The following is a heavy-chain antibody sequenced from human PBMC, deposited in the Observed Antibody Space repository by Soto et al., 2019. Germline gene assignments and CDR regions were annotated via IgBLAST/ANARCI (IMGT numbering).Heavy chain of an antibody. CDR1: AGSISSGGYY. CDR3: AGEERRVTTFRGGFDP. D-gene: IGHD3-16*01. CDR2: IYYSGST. Sequence: QVQLQESGPGLVKPSQTLSLTCTVSAGSISSGGYYWSWIRQHPGKRLAWIGYIYYSGSTYYNPSLKSRVTKSVATSKNQVPLKLSCVTSADTAVYYCAGEERRVTTFRGGFDPWGQGTLVTVSS. J-gene: IGHJ5*02. V-gene: IGHV4-31*03.